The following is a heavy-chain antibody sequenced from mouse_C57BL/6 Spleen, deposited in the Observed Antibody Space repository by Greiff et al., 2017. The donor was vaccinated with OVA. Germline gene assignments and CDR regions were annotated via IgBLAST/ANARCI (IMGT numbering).Heavy chain of an antibody. J-gene: IGHJ2*01. V-gene: IGHV1-59*01. CDR2: IDPSDSYT. D-gene: IGHD2-5*01. CDR3: ARRDYSNYVGNFDY. CDR1: GYTFTSYW. Sequence: QVQLQQPGAELVRPGTSVKLSCKASGYTFTSYWMHWVKQRPGQGLEWIGVIDPSDSYTNYNQKFKGKATLTVDTSSSTAYMQLSRLTSEDSAVYYCARRDYSNYVGNFDYWGQGTTLTVSS.